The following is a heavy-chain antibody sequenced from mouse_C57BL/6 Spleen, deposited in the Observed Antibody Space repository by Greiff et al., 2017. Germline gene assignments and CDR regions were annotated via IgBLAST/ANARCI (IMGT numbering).Heavy chain of an antibody. Sequence: QVQLQQSWAELVRPGASVTLSCKASGYTFTDYEMHWVKQTPVHGLEWIGAIDPETGGTAYNQKFKRKAILPAAKSSSKDYMELRSLTSEDSAVYYCTRDTAVVGRNWDIDDWGTGTSVTVSS. J-gene: IGHJ1*03. CDR1: GYTFTDYE. V-gene: IGHV1-15*01. CDR3: TRDTAVVGRNWDIDD. CDR2: IDPETGGT. D-gene: IGHD1-1*01.